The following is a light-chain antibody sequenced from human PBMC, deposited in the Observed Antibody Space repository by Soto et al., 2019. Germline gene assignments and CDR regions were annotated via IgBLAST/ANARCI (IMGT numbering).Light chain of an antibody. V-gene: IGKV1-5*03. Sequence: DIQMTQSPSTLSGSVGDRVTITCRASQTISSWLAWYQQKPGKAPKLLIYKASTLKSGVPSRFSGSGSGTDFTLTISRLQSEDFATYYCQQYYEFPLTFGGGTKV. J-gene: IGKJ4*01. CDR3: QQYYEFPLT. CDR2: KAS. CDR1: QTISSW.